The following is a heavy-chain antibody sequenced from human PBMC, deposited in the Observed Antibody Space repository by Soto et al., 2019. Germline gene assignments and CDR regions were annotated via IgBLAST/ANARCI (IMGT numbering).Heavy chain of an antibody. CDR1: GCSISSTRYY. CDR3: VSGPGTTADY. V-gene: IGHV4-39*01. CDR2: TYYTGST. Sequence: SETLSLTWTVSGCSISSTRYYWGWIRQPPGKGLEWIGTTYYTGSTYYNPSLKSRVTISVDMSKNQFSLKVRSVTAADTAVYYCVSGPGTTADYWGQGTLVTVSS. D-gene: IGHD1-1*01. J-gene: IGHJ4*02.